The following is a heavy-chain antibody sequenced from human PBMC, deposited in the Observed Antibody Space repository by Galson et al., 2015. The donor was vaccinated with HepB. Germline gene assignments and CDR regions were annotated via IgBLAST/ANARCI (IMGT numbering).Heavy chain of an antibody. D-gene: IGHD2-21*02. CDR2: IGGTASIV. CDR1: GFLFGSYS. Sequence: SLRLSCAASGFLFGSYSMNWVRQAPGRGLEWISYIGGTASIVFYAESVKGRFTISRDNARKSLYLQMSNVRAEDTAVYYCARDLFRTGVVTATAGAFDIWGQGTMVTVSS. V-gene: IGHV3-48*04. J-gene: IGHJ3*02. CDR3: ARDLFRTGVVTATAGAFDI.